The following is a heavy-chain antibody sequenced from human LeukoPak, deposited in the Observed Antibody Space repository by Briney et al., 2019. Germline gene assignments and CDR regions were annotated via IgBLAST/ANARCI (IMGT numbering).Heavy chain of an antibody. CDR1: GFTVSSNY. CDR3: AREGVTAITYFDY. J-gene: IGHJ4*02. Sequence: GGSLRLSCAASGFTVSSNYMSWVRQAPGKGLEWVSVIYSGGSTYYADSVKGRFTISRDNSKNTLYLQMNSLRAEDTAVYYCAREGVTAITYFDYWGQGTLVTVSS. D-gene: IGHD2-21*02. CDR2: IYSGGST. V-gene: IGHV3-66*01.